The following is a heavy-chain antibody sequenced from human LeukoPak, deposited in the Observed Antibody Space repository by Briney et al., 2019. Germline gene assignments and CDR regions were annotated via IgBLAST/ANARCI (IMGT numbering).Heavy chain of an antibody. CDR3: ARARYYDFWSGYYGDPVPDDY. CDR2: IIPILGIA. V-gene: IGHV1-69*04. J-gene: IGHJ4*02. Sequence: SVKVSCKASGGTFSSYAISWVRQAPGQGLEWMGRIIPILGIANYAQKFQGRVTITADKSTSTAYMELSSLRSEDTAVYYYARARYYDFWSGYYGDPVPDDYWGQGTLVTVSS. CDR1: GGTFSSYA. D-gene: IGHD3-3*01.